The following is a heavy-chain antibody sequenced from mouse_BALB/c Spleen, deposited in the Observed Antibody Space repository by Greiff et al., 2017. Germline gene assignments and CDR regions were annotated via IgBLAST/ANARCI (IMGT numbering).Heavy chain of an antibody. D-gene: IGHD1-1*01. CDR1: GFTFSSYA. CDR3: ARGDYGYAMDY. CDR2: ISNGGGST. V-gene: IGHV5-12-2*01. Sequence: EVKLVESGGGLVKPGGSLKLSCAASGFTFSSYAMSWVRQTPEKRLEWVAYISNGGGSTYYPDTVKGRFTISRDNAKNTLYLQMSSLKSEDTAMYYCARGDYGYAMDYWGQGTSVTVSS. J-gene: IGHJ4*01.